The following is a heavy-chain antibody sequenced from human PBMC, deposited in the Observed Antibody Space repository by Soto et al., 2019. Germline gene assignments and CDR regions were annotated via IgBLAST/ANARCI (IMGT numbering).Heavy chain of an antibody. D-gene: IGHD3-22*01. CDR1: GFTFSSYS. CDR3: ARIESDYYGY. Sequence: GGSLRLSCAASGFTFSSYSINWVRQAPGKGLEWVSSISSSSSYIYYADSVKGRFTISRDNAKNSLYLQMNSLRAEDTAVYYCARIESDYYGYWGQGTLVTVSS. V-gene: IGHV3-21*01. J-gene: IGHJ4*02. CDR2: ISSSSSYI.